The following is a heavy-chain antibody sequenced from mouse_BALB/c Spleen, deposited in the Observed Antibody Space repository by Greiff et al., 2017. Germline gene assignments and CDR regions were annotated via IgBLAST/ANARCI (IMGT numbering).Heavy chain of an antibody. Sequence: EVKLQESGGGLVQPGGSLKLSCAASGFAFSRYWMSWVRQAPGKGLEWIGEINPDSSTINYTPSLKDKFIISRDNAKNTLYLQMSRVRSEDTALYYCARSYCRYPFAYWGQGTLVTVSA. CDR3: ARSYCRYPFAY. D-gene: IGHD2-14*01. J-gene: IGHJ3*01. CDR2: INPDSSTI. CDR1: GFAFSRYW. V-gene: IGHV4-1*02.